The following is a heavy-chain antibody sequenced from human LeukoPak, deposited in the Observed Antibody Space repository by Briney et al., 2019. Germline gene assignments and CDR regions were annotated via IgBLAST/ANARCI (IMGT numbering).Heavy chain of an antibody. CDR2: ITSSSSYI. J-gene: IGHJ3*02. V-gene: IGHV3-21*01. CDR3: ARDDYNWNVDAFHI. CDR1: GFTFSTYT. D-gene: IGHD1-20*01. Sequence: GGSLRLSYAASGFTFSTYTMNWVRQAPGKGLEWVSSITSSSSYIYYADSVKGRFTISRDNAKNSLFLQMNSLRAEDTAVYYCARDDYNWNVDAFHIWGQGTMVTVSS.